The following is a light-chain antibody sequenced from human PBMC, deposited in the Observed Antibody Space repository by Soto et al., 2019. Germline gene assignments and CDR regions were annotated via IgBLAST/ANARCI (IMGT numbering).Light chain of an antibody. CDR3: QQYGSLHPLT. Sequence: DIQMTQSPSSLSASVGDRVTITCQASQDISNYLNWYQQKPGKAPKLLIYDASNLETGVPSRFSGSGSGTDFTFTNSSLQPEDIATYYCQQYGSLHPLTFGGGTKVGIK. V-gene: IGKV1-33*01. J-gene: IGKJ4*01. CDR2: DAS. CDR1: QDISNY.